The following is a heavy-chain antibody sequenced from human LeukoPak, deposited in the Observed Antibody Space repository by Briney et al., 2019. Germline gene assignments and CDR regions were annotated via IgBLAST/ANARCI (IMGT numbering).Heavy chain of an antibody. V-gene: IGHV4-4*02. J-gene: IGHJ5*02. CDR2: IYHSGST. D-gene: IGHD6-19*01. CDR1: GGSISSSNW. CDR3: ARGGWYSHL. Sequence: SGTLSLTCAVSGGSISSSNWWSLVRQPPGKGLEWIGEIYHSGSTNYNPSLKSRVTISVDTSKNQFYLKLSSVTGADTAVYYCARGGWYSHLWGQGALVTVSS.